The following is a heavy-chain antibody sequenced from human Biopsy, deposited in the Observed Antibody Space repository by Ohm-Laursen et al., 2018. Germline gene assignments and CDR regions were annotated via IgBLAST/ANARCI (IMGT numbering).Heavy chain of an antibody. Sequence: SDTLSLTCTVSGASIISYYWTWIRQTPGKGLEWIGHVYNGGITNYNPSLKSRVTISKDTSKNQFSLQLSSVTAADTAVYYCARTPRDSFWSGSYKRGLWFDPWGQGTLVTVSS. J-gene: IGHJ5*02. CDR2: VYNGGIT. V-gene: IGHV4-59*07. CDR1: GASIISYY. CDR3: ARTPRDSFWSGSYKRGLWFDP. D-gene: IGHD3-3*01.